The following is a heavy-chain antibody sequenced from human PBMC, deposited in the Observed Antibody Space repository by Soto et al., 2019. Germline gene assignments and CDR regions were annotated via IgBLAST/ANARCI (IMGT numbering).Heavy chain of an antibody. V-gene: IGHV3-23*01. J-gene: IGHJ3*02. CDR3: AKDRWYGDFWSGYPGDI. Sequence: EVQLLESGGGLVQPGGSLRLSCAASGFTFSSYAMSWVRQAPGKGLEWVSAISGSGGSTYYADSVKGRFTISRDNSKNTLYLQMNSLRAEDTAVYYCAKDRWYGDFWSGYPGDIWGQGTMVTVSS. CDR1: GFTFSSYA. D-gene: IGHD3-3*01. CDR2: ISGSGGST.